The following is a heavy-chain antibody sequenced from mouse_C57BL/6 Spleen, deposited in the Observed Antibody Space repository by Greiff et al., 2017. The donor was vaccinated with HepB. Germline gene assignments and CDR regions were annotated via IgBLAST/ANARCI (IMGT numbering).Heavy chain of an antibody. D-gene: IGHD1-1*01. CDR2: IYPGGGYT. CDR3: ARQRTTVVASYYFDY. J-gene: IGHJ2*01. CDR1: GYTFTNYW. V-gene: IGHV1-63*01. Sequence: VQLQQSGAELVRPGTSVKMSCKASGYTFTNYWIGWAKQRPGHGLEWIGDIYPGGGYTNYNEKFKGKATLTADKSSSTAYMQVSSLTSEDSAIYYCARQRTTVVASYYFDYWGQGTTLTVSS.